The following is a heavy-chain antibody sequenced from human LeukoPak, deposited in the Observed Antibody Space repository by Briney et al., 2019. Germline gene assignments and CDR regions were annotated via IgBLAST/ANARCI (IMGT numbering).Heavy chain of an antibody. Sequence: SETLSLTCAVSGGSFSGHYWNWIRQPPGKGLEWIGEINHGGSTNYNPSLKSRVTISVDTSQNQFSLRLSSVTAADTAVYYCARGRYVTTRGGAAAGFLDYWGQGTLVTVSS. CDR2: INHGGST. D-gene: IGHD6-13*01. CDR1: GGSFSGHY. CDR3: ARGRYVTTRGGAAAGFLDY. J-gene: IGHJ4*02. V-gene: IGHV4-34*01.